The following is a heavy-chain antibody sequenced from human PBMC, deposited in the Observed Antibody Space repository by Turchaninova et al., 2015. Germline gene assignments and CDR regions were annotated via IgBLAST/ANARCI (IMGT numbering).Heavy chain of an antibody. CDR2: SHWADNK. CDR1: GFSLSTGGVG. V-gene: IGHV2-5*02. D-gene: IGHD6-6*01. J-gene: IGHJ4*02. CDR3: ARRRGAARPDYFDY. Sequence: QITLKESGPTLVKPTQTLTLTCTFSGFSLSTGGVGVVWIRRPPGMALEWHAVSHWADNKRYSTSLKSRLTITKDTSKNHVVLTLTNMDPVDTATYYCARRRGAARPDYFDYWGQGTLVTVSS.